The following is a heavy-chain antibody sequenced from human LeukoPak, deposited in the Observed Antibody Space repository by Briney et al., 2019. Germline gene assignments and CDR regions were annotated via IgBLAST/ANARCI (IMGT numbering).Heavy chain of an antibody. Sequence: SETLSLTCTVSGGSMSSYYWSWIRRPPGKELEWIGYIYHSGSTNYNPSLMSRVALSVDTSKNQFSLKLSSVTAADTAVYYCARVGSSGWWTFDYWGPGTLVTVSS. CDR1: GGSMSSYY. V-gene: IGHV4-59*01. J-gene: IGHJ4*02. CDR3: ARVGSSGWWTFDY. D-gene: IGHD6-19*01. CDR2: IYHSGST.